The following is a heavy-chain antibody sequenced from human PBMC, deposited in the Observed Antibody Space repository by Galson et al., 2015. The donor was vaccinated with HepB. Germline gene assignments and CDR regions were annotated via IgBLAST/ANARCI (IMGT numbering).Heavy chain of an antibody. CDR1: RFTFEDYA. J-gene: IGHJ6*02. Sequence: SLRLSCAASRFTFEDYAMHWVRQAPGKGLEWVSGISWNSGSIGYADSVKGRFTISRDNAKNSLYLQMNSLRAEDTAFYYCAKSSMIRGGTYYYYGMDVWGQGTTVTVSS. D-gene: IGHD3-10*01. CDR3: AKSSMIRGGTYYYYGMDV. CDR2: ISWNSGSI. V-gene: IGHV3-9*01.